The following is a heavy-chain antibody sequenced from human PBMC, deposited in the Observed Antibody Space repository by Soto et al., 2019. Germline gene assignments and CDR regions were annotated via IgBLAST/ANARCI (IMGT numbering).Heavy chain of an antibody. CDR2: INAGNGNT. J-gene: IGHJ6*02. V-gene: IGHV1-3*01. D-gene: IGHD3-3*01. CDR3: AREVPLTMFGVVTRDYGMDV. Sequence: ASVKVSCKASGYTFTSYAMRWVRQAPGQRLELMGWINAGNGNTKYSQKFQGRVTITRDTSASTAYMELSSRRSEDTAVYYCAREVPLTMFGVVTRDYGMDVRGQGTTVTVSS. CDR1: GYTFTSYA.